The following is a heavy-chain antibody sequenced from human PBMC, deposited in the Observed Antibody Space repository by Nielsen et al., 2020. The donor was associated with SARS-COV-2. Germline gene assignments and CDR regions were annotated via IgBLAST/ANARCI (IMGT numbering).Heavy chain of an antibody. CDR1: GFSVSDSH. Sequence: GGSLRLSCAASGFSVSDSHMTWVRQAPGKGLEWVSVLYIGGSTYYADSVEGRFTISRHNSKNTLFLQMNSLRPEDSAVYYCARDGEQLVHDAFDVWGQGTMVTVSS. CDR3: ARDGEQLVHDAFDV. J-gene: IGHJ3*01. D-gene: IGHD6-6*01. V-gene: IGHV3-53*04. CDR2: LYIGGST.